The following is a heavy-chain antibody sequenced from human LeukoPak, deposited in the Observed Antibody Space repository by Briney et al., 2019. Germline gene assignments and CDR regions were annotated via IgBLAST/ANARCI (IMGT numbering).Heavy chain of an antibody. Sequence: PSETLSLTCTVSGGSISSSRYYWGWIRQPPGKGLEWIGTIYYSGVTYYSPSLKSRVTISVDTSKNQFSLKLSSVTAADTAVYYCARVYVWELPLYFDYWGQGTLVTVSS. J-gene: IGHJ4*02. V-gene: IGHV4-39*02. D-gene: IGHD1-26*01. CDR3: ARVYVWELPLYFDY. CDR2: IYYSGVT. CDR1: GGSISSSRYY.